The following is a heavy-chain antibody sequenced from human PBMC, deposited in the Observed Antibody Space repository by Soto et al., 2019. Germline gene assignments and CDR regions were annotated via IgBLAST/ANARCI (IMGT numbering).Heavy chain of an antibody. J-gene: IGHJ6*03. V-gene: IGHV4-39*01. D-gene: IGHD3-16*01. CDR1: GGPISSSNHY. CDR3: ARLGDRPNCYYVHV. CDR2: IYYIGST. Sequence: QLQLQESGPGLVKPAETLSVSCTVSGGPISSSNHYWGWIRQPPGKGLEWIGSIYYIGSTYYNPTVQSRVPHSVDTSKNQFSLKVRSVTAADTAVYFCARLGDRPNCYYVHVWGKGTAVTV.